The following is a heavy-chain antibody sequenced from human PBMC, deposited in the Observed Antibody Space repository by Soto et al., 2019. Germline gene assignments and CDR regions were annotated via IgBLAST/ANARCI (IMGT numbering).Heavy chain of an antibody. CDR2: ILYSGDT. Sequence: LSLTCSVSSGSISSNSYLWGWIRQPPGKGLEWIGAILYSGDTYYSESLKSRVTMSVDTAKNQFSLKLNPVTAAGTAVYYCARQGRNTKIVILRHYATDFWGQGTAVTSP. CDR1: SGSISSNSYL. D-gene: IGHD3-22*01. J-gene: IGHJ6*02. V-gene: IGHV4-39*01. CDR3: ARQGRNTKIVILRHYATDF.